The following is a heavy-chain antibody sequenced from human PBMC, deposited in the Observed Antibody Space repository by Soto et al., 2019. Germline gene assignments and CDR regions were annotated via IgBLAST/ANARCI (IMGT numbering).Heavy chain of an antibody. V-gene: IGHV1-69*13. J-gene: IGHJ4*02. CDR3: ATDGSTTGYDSSGYYYGPYDY. CDR1: GGTFSSYA. CDR2: IIPIFGTA. D-gene: IGHD3-22*01. Sequence: SVKVSCKASGGTFSSYAISWVRQAPGQGLEWMGGIIPIFGTANYAQKFQGRVTITADESTSTAYMELSSLRSEDTAVYYCATDGSTTGYDSSGYYYGPYDYWGQGTLVTVSS.